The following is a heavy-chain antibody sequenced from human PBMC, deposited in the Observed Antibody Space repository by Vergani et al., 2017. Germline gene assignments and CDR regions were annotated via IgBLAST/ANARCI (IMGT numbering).Heavy chain of an antibody. V-gene: IGHV3-23*04. D-gene: IGHD6-19*01. CDR3: AKVGVGYSSGWGYYYYYYGMDG. J-gene: IGHJ6*02. CDR1: GFTFSSYA. Sequence: EVQLVESREGLVQPGGSLRLSCAASGFTFSSYAMSWVRQAPGKGLEWVSAISGSGGSTYYADSVKGRFTISRDNSKNTLYLQMNSLRAEDTAVYYCAKVGVGYSSGWGYYYYYYGMDGWGQGTTVTVSS. CDR2: ISGSGGST.